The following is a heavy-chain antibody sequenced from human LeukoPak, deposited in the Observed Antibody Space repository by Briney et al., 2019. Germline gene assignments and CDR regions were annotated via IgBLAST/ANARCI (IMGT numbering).Heavy chain of an antibody. V-gene: IGHV4-59*08. CDR2: IYYSGST. J-gene: IGHJ4*02. D-gene: IGHD3-9*01. CDR3: ARHGSFSYDILTGYYSGESYFDY. CDR1: GGSISSYY. Sequence: SETLSLTCTVSGGSISSYYWSWIRQPPGKGLEWIGYIYYSGSTNYNPSLKSRVTISVDTSKNQFSLKLSSVTAADTAVYYCARHGSFSYDILTGYYSGESYFDYWGQGTLVTVSS.